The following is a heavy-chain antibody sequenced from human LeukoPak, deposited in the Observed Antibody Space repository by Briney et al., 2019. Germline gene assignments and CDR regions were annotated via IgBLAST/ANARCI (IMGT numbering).Heavy chain of an antibody. CDR1: GYTFTVYY. Sequence: ASVRVSCKASGYTFTVYYIHWVRQAPGQGLEWMGWISPKSGDTNLAQKFQGRVTMTRDTSISTAYMELSRLRSDDTAVYYCASVGRYGDFFDYWGQGTLVTVSS. D-gene: IGHD4-17*01. V-gene: IGHV1-2*02. CDR3: ASVGRYGDFFDY. CDR2: ISPKSGDT. J-gene: IGHJ4*02.